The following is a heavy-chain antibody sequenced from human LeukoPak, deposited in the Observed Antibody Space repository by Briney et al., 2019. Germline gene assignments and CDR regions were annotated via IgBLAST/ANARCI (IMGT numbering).Heavy chain of an antibody. CDR1: GCNFINYW. CDR2: IFPSNSGT. CDR3: ACRDDSAGFYRIFDY. Sequence: GASLQTSCKGSGCNFINYWIAWVRQPPGKSLEWRGLIFPSNSGTSYSPSFQGHVTISVDKSISNAYLHWSSLTASDTAMYYCACRDDSAGFYRIFDYWGQGTLVTVSS. D-gene: IGHD3-22*01. J-gene: IGHJ4*02. V-gene: IGHV5-51*01.